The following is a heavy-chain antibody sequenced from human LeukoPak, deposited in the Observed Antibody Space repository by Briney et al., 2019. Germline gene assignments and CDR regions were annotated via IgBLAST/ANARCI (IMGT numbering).Heavy chain of an antibody. V-gene: IGHV4-59*12. CDR3: ARERLHSGSYPYYFDY. Sequence: SETLSLTCTVSGGSISSYYWTWIRQPPGKVLEWIGYIYYSGSTNYNPSLKSRVTISVDKSKNQFSLKLSSVTAADTAVYYCARERLHSGSYPYYFDYWGQGTLVTVSS. CDR1: GGSISSYY. CDR2: IYYSGST. D-gene: IGHD1-26*01. J-gene: IGHJ4*02.